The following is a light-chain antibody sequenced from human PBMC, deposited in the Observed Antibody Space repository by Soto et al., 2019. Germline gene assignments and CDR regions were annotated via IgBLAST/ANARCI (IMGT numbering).Light chain of an antibody. J-gene: IGKJ4*01. CDR3: QQIYYIQALT. Sequence: DIQMTQSPSSLSASVGDRVAITCRASQNIRNYLNWYQQKPGKAPRVLIYGAASLQSGVPSRFSGSGSGTNSSLTINSLQPEDYATYYCQQIYYIQALTFGGGTKVEIK. CDR1: QNIRNY. CDR2: GAA. V-gene: IGKV1-39*01.